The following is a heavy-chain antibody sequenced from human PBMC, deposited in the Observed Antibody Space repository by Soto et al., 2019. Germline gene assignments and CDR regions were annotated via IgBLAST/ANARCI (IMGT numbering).Heavy chain of an antibody. D-gene: IGHD6-19*01. V-gene: IGHV3-30-3*01. CDR3: ARVLTGIAVAGPFDY. Sequence: GGSLRLSCAASGFTFSSYAMHWVRQAPGKGLEWVAGISYDGSNKYYADSVKGRFTISRDNSKNTLYLQMNSLRAEDTAVYYCARVLTGIAVAGPFDYWGQGTLVTVSS. CDR2: ISYDGSNK. CDR1: GFTFSSYA. J-gene: IGHJ4*02.